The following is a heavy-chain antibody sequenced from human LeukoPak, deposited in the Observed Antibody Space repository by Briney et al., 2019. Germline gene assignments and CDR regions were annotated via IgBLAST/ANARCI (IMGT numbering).Heavy chain of an antibody. CDR3: ARDVPYCSGGSCYSPTYAFDY. J-gene: IGHJ4*02. D-gene: IGHD2-15*01. Sequence: PGRSLRLSCAASGFTFSSYGMHWVRQAPGKGLEWVAVISYDGSNKYYADSVKGRFTISRDNSKNTLYLQMNSLRAEDTAVYYCARDVPYCSGGSCYSPTYAFDYWGQGTLVTVSS. CDR2: ISYDGSNK. V-gene: IGHV3-30*03. CDR1: GFTFSSYG.